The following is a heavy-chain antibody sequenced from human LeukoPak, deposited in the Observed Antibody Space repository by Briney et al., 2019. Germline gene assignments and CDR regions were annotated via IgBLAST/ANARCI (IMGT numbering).Heavy chain of an antibody. V-gene: IGHV3-33*01. J-gene: IGHJ5*02. CDR3: ARDGREYNWFDP. CDR2: IWNDGSNQ. CDR1: GFSFSSYA. D-gene: IGHD3-10*01. Sequence: GRSLRLSCAASGFSFSSYAMHWVRQAPGKGLEWVALIWNDGSNQFYADSVKGRFTISRDDSKNMLYLQMNSLRAEDTAVYYCARDGREYNWFDPWGQGTLVTVSS.